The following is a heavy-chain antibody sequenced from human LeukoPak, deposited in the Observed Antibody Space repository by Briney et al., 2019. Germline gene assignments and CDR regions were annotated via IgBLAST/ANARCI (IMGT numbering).Heavy chain of an antibody. J-gene: IGHJ4*02. CDR3: AREAAEQQRAFGY. V-gene: IGHV4-4*07. D-gene: IGHD6-13*01. CDR1: GGSISPYY. Sequence: SETLSLTCTVSGGSISPYYWSWLRQPPGKGLEWIGRIYTSGSSNYNPSLKSRVTMSVDTSKNQFSLKLGSVTAADTAVYYCAREAAEQQRAFGYWGRGTLVTVSS. CDR2: IYTSGSS.